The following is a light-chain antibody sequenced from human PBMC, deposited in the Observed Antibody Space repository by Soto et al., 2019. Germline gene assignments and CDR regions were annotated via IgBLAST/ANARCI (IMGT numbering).Light chain of an antibody. Sequence: IQLTQTPSSLSASVGDSVTITCRASQGISSFLAWYQQKPGKAPKLLIYAASSLQSGVPSRFSGSGSGTEFTLTISSLQPEDFATYYCLQHSSYPLTFGGGTKVDIK. CDR3: LQHSSYPLT. CDR2: AAS. J-gene: IGKJ4*01. V-gene: IGKV1-9*01. CDR1: QGISSF.